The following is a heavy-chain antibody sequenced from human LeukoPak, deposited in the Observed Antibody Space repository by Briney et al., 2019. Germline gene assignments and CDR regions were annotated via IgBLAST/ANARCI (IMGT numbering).Heavy chain of an antibody. CDR2: IYSSGST. V-gene: IGHV4-59*01. Sequence: HSETLSLTCTASGVYISSYDWSWVRQPQGKGLEWIEYIYSSGSTNYTPSLKSRVTISVDTSKNQFSLKLSSVTAADTAVYYCARVSGGTYPDYWGQGTLVTVSP. D-gene: IGHD1-26*01. J-gene: IGHJ4*02. CDR3: ARVSGGTYPDY. CDR1: GVYISSYD.